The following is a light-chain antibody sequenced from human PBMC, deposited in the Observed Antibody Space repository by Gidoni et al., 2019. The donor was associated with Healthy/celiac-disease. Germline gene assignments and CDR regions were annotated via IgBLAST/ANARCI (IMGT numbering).Light chain of an antibody. CDR2: AAS. Sequence: DIQIRQFLSPLSASVGDRVTITCRASQGISNYLAWYQQKPGKVPKLLIYAASTLQSGGPSRFSGSGSGTDFALTISSLQPEDVATFYCQKYNSALLVTFGQGTRLDIK. J-gene: IGKJ5*01. CDR1: QGISNY. CDR3: QKYNSALLVT. V-gene: IGKV1-27*01.